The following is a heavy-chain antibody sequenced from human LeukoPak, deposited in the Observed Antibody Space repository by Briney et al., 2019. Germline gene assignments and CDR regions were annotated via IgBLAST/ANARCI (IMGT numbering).Heavy chain of an antibody. CDR3: ARQGGFYDNRGYNDAFDI. D-gene: IGHD3-22*01. CDR2: IEPRDSYT. CDR1: GYSFTTYW. Sequence: GESLKISGKGSGYSFTTYWISWVRQMPGKGLEWMGRIEPRDSYTNYRPSFQGHVTISVDTSISTAYLQWSSLKASDTAMYYCARQGGFYDNRGYNDAFDIWGQGTVVTVSS. V-gene: IGHV5-10-1*01. J-gene: IGHJ3*02.